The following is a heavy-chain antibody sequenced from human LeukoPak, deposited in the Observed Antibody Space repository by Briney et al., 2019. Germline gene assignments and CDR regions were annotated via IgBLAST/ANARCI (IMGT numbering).Heavy chain of an antibody. V-gene: IGHV3-23*01. Sequence: GGSLRLSCAASGFTFSSYAMSWVRQASGKGLEWVSTISGSGGSTYYADSVKGRFTISRDNSKNTLYLQMNSLRAEDTAVYYCAKERVSYSSGWYQDYWGQGTLVTVSS. CDR1: GFTFSSYA. CDR3: AKERVSYSSGWYQDY. CDR2: ISGSGGST. J-gene: IGHJ4*02. D-gene: IGHD6-19*01.